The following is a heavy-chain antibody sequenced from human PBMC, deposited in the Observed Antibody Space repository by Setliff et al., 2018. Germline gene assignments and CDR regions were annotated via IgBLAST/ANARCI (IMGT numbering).Heavy chain of an antibody. D-gene: IGHD1-26*01. CDR3: ARDRGGASTRDH. Sequence: PGGSLRLSCAGSGFNFNSYWMNWVRQVPGKGLVWVASIKPDGSETYYVDSVKGRFTVSRDNPKNSLYLQMSSLRAEDTAIYYCARDRGGASTRDHWGQGTLVTVSS. V-gene: IGHV3-7*03. CDR2: IKPDGSET. J-gene: IGHJ4*02. CDR1: GFNFNSYW.